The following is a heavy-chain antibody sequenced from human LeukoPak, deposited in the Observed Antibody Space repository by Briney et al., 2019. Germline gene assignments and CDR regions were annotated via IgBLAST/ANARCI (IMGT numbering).Heavy chain of an antibody. V-gene: IGHV1-2*02. Sequence: ASVKVSCKASGYTFTGYYMHWVRQAPGQGLEWMGWINPNSGGTNYAQKFQGRVTMTRDTSISTAYMELSRLRSDDTAVYHCARSALYYYDSSGYYPYWGRGTLVTVSS. CDR1: GYTFTGYY. CDR3: ARSALYYYDSSGYYPY. CDR2: INPNSGGT. J-gene: IGHJ4*02. D-gene: IGHD3-22*01.